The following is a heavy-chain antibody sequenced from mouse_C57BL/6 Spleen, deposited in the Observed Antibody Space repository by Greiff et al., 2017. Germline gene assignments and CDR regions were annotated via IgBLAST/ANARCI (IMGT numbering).Heavy chain of an antibody. CDR2: ISDGGSYT. Sequence: DVHLVESGGGLVKPGGSLKLSCAASGFTFSSYAMSWVRQTPEKRLEWVATISDGGSYTYYPDNVKGRFTISRDNAKNNLYLQMSHLKSEDTAMYYCAREGLDGYSFYAMDYWGQGTSVTVSS. V-gene: IGHV5-4*01. CDR1: GFTFSSYA. CDR3: AREGLDGYSFYAMDY. J-gene: IGHJ4*01. D-gene: IGHD2-3*01.